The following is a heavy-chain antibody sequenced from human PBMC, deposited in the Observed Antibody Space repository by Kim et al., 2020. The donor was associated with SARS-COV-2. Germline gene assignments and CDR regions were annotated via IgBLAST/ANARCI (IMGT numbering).Heavy chain of an antibody. V-gene: IGHV1-3*01. CDR3: ARDSPPPRSYSSGWFFDY. Sequence: ASVKVSCKASGYTFTSYAMHWVRQAPGQRLEWMGWINAGNGNTKYSQKFQGRVTITRDTSASTAYMELSSLRSEDTAVYYCARDSPPPRSYSSGWFFDYWGQGTLVTVSS. CDR1: GYTFTSYA. D-gene: IGHD6-19*01. J-gene: IGHJ4*02. CDR2: INAGNGNT.